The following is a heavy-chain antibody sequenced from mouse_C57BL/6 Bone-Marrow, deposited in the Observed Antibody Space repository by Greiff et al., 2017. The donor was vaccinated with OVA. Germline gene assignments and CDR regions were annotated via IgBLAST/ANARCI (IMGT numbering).Heavy chain of an antibody. CDR3: AMEANDYPYYFDY. CDR2: IYPGSGST. CDR1: GYTFTSYW. D-gene: IGHD2-4*01. J-gene: IGHJ2*01. V-gene: IGHV1-55*01. Sequence: VQLQQSGAELVKPGASVKMSCKASGYTFTSYWITWVKQRPGQGLEWIGDIYPGSGSTNYNEKFKSKATLTVDTSSSTAYMQLSSLTSEDSAVYYCAMEANDYPYYFDYWGQGTTLTVSS.